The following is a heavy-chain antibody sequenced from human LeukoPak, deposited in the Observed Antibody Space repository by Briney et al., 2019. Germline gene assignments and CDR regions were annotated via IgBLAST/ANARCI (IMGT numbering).Heavy chain of an antibody. CDR3: ARAYGSGSYFPPFDY. V-gene: IGHV3-7*01. D-gene: IGHD3-10*01. Sequence: GGSLRLSCAASGITFSSYGMSWVRQAPGKGLEWVANIKQDGSEKYYVDSMKGRFTISRDNAKNSLYLQMNSLRGEDTAVYYCARAYGSGSYFPPFDYWGQGTLVTVSS. J-gene: IGHJ4*02. CDR2: IKQDGSEK. CDR1: GITFSSYG.